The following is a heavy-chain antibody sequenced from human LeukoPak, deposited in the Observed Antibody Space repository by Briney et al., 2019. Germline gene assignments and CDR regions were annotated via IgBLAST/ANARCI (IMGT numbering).Heavy chain of an antibody. J-gene: IGHJ6*02. CDR1: GFTFSSYA. CDR2: VSTSGGST. Sequence: QSGGSLRLSCAASGFTFSSYAMHWVRQAPGKGLEYVSAVSTSGGSTYYANSVKGRFTISRDNSKNTLYLQMGSLRPEDMAVYYCARGDITIFGVVTHHPYGMDVWGQGTTVTVSS. CDR3: ARGDITIFGVVTHHPYGMDV. V-gene: IGHV3-64*01. D-gene: IGHD3-3*01.